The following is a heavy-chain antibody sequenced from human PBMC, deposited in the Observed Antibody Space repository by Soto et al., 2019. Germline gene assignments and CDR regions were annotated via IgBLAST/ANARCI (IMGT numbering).Heavy chain of an antibody. CDR3: TRTTPPAGMAV. J-gene: IGHJ6*02. CDR2: IGSAGDT. V-gene: IGHV3-13*01. CDR1: GFTLSGYD. Sequence: EVQLVESGGGLVQPGGSLRLSCAASGFTLSGYDIHWVRQATGKGLEWVSGIGSAGDTHYEDSVKGRFTISRENAKNSLYRQMNSLRDGDTAVYYCTRTTPPAGMAVWGQGTTVTVSS. D-gene: IGHD1-1*01.